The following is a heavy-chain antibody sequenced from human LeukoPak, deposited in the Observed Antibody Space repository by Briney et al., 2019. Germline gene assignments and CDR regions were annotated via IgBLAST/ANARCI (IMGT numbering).Heavy chain of an antibody. Sequence: GASVKVSCKASGYTFTSYGISWVRQAPGQGLEWMGWISAYYGNTNYAQKLQGRVTMTTDTSTSTAYMELRSLRSDDTAVYYCARDRAGTTGNWFDPWGQGTLVTVSS. V-gene: IGHV1-18*04. D-gene: IGHD1-1*01. CDR1: GYTFTSYG. J-gene: IGHJ5*02. CDR3: ARDRAGTTGNWFDP. CDR2: ISAYYGNT.